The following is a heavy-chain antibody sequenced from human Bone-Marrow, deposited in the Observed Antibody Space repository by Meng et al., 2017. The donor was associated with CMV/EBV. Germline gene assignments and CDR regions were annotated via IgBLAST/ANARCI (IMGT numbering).Heavy chain of an antibody. CDR1: GYTFTSYG. J-gene: IGHJ4*02. CDR2: ISAYNGNT. V-gene: IGHV1-18*01. D-gene: IGHD2-2*01. Sequence: ASVKVSRKASGYTFTSYGISWVRQAPGQGLEWMGWISAYNGNTNYAQKLQGRVTMTTDTSTSTAYMELRSLRSDDTAVYYCARDSRVGVVVPAAIGTRDYWGQGTLVTVSS. CDR3: ARDSRVGVVVPAAIGTRDY.